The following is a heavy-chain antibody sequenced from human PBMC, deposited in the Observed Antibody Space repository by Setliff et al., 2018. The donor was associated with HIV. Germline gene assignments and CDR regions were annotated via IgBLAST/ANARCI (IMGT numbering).Heavy chain of an antibody. J-gene: IGHJ3*02. CDR3: ARIPTGGAFDI. D-gene: IGHD7-27*01. CDR1: GGTFTNSA. V-gene: IGHV1-69*10. Sequence: SVKVSCKASGGTFTNSAIGWVRQAPGQGLEWMGAIVPILGIANSAQKFQCRVTITTDESTNTAYMELSSLRSEDTAVYYCARIPTGGAFDIWGQGTVVTVSS. CDR2: IVPILGIA.